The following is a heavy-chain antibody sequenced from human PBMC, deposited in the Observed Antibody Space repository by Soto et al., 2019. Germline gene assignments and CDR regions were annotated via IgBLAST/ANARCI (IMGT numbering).Heavy chain of an antibody. CDR2: ISAYNGNT. CDR3: ARGMEYSSSPSMDV. CDR1: GYTFTSYG. J-gene: IGHJ6*03. Sequence: GASVKVSCKASGYTFTSYGISWVRQSPGQGLEWMGWISAYNGNTNYAQKLQGRVTMTTDTSTSTAYMELRSLRSDDTAVYYCARGMEYSSSPSMDVWGKGTTVTVSS. D-gene: IGHD6-6*01. V-gene: IGHV1-18*01.